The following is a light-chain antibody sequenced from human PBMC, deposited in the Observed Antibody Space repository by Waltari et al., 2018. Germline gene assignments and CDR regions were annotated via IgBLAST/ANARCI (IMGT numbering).Light chain of an antibody. V-gene: IGLV1-44*01. CDR2: RNN. Sequence: QSVLSQPPAAPGTPGQRVTLPCSGPAPTPHTNLVPRYQHPPGAAPTLLIYRNNQRPSGVPDRFSGSKSGTSASLAISGLRSEDEALYYCATWDGSVNGDWVFGGGTKLTVL. CDR1: APTPHTNL. CDR3: ATWDGSVNGDWV. J-gene: IGLJ3*02.